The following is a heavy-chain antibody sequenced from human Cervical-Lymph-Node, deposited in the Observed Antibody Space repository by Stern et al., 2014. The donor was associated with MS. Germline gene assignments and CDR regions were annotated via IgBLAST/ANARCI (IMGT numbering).Heavy chain of an antibody. CDR3: ARRGIAVGDAFDI. Sequence: EEQLVESGAEVKKPGESLKISCKGSGYSFTSYWIGWVRQMPGKGLEWMGIIYPGDSDTRYSPAFHGQVTISADKSISTAYLQWSSLKASDTAMYYCARRGIAVGDAFDIWGQGTMVTVSS. V-gene: IGHV5-51*03. D-gene: IGHD6-19*01. CDR2: IYPGDSDT. J-gene: IGHJ3*02. CDR1: GYSFTSYW.